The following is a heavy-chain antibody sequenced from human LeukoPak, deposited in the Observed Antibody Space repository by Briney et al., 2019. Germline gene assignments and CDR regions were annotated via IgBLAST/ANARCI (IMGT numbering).Heavy chain of an antibody. CDR3: AKDWGYYYDTSGYFGY. V-gene: IGHV3-23*01. Sequence: GGSLRRTCAASGFTFSSYGMSWVRQAPGKGLEWVSAISGSGGSTYYADSVKGRFTISRDNSKNTLYLQMNSLRAEDTAVYYCAKDWGYYYDTSGYFGYWGQGTLVTVSS. CDR1: GFTFSSYG. D-gene: IGHD3-22*01. J-gene: IGHJ4*02. CDR2: ISGSGGST.